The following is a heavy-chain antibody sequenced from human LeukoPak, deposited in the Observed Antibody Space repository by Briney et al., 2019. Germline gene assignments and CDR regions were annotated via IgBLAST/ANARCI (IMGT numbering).Heavy chain of an antibody. CDR2: IRYDGSNK. CDR1: GFTFSSYG. Sequence: PGGSLRLSCAAPGFTFSSYGMHWVRQAPGKGLEWVAFIRYDGSNKYYADSVKGRFTISRDNSKYTLYLQMNSPRAEDTAVYYCAKDSGDAMIVVASDYWGQGTLVTVSS. CDR3: AKDSGDAMIVVASDY. D-gene: IGHD3-22*01. V-gene: IGHV3-30*02. J-gene: IGHJ4*02.